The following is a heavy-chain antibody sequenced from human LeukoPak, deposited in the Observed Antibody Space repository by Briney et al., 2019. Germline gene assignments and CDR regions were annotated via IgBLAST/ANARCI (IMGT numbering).Heavy chain of an antibody. V-gene: IGHV3-30*18. CDR2: ISYDGNDK. Sequence: PGGSLRLSCVASGFTFSSYGMHWVGQAPGKGLEWVAVISYDGNDKYYADSVKGRFSISRDNSKNTLYLEMSSLRTEDTAVYYCAKDPYSSRMEYFQYWGQGTLVIVSS. J-gene: IGHJ1*01. CDR3: AKDPYSSRMEYFQY. CDR1: GFTFSSYG. D-gene: IGHD3-22*01.